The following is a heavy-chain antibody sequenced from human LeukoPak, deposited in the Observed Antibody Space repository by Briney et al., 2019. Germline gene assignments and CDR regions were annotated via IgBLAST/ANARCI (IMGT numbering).Heavy chain of an antibody. CDR1: GFTFSSYA. Sequence: TGGSLRLSCAASGFTFSSYAMSWVRQAPGKGREWFSAISGSGGSTYYADSVKGRFTISRDNSKNTLYLQMNSLRAEDTAVYYCARDLTYDSSGYPAYYFDYWGQGTLVTVSS. CDR3: ARDLTYDSSGYPAYYFDY. CDR2: ISGSGGST. D-gene: IGHD3-22*01. J-gene: IGHJ4*02. V-gene: IGHV3-23*01.